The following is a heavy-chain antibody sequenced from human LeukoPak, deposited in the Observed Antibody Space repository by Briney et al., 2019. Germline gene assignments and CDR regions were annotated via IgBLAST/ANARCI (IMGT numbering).Heavy chain of an antibody. J-gene: IGHJ3*02. Sequence: SETLSLTCTVSGGSISTSFWTWIRQPPGKGREWIGYIYHSGSTNYNPSLKSRVTISVDTSKNQFSLKLSSVTAADTAVYYCAKVEGGYCSSTSCPGAFDIWGQGTMVTVSS. CDR3: AKVEGGYCSSTSCPGAFDI. D-gene: IGHD2-2*01. V-gene: IGHV4-59*01. CDR1: GGSISTSF. CDR2: IYHSGST.